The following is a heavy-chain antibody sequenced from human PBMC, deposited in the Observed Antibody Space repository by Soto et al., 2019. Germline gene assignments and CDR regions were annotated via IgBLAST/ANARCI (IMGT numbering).Heavy chain of an antibody. CDR2: MNPNSGNT. CDR3: ARGVTMVRGVISPVGMDV. Sequence: ASVKVSCKASGYTFTSYDINWVRQATGQGLEWMGWMNPNSGNTGYAQKFQGRVTMTRNTSISTAYMELSSLGSEDTAVYYCARGVTMVRGVISPVGMDVWGQGTTVTVSS. CDR1: GYTFTSYD. J-gene: IGHJ6*02. D-gene: IGHD3-10*01. V-gene: IGHV1-8*01.